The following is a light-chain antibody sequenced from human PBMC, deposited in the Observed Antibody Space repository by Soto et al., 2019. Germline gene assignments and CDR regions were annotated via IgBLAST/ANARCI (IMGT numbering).Light chain of an antibody. V-gene: IGLV2-14*01. J-gene: IGLJ1*01. Sequence: QSPLAQPASVSGSPGRSITISCTGTSSDVGGYNYVSWYQQHPGKAPKLMIYEVSNRPSGVSNRFSGSKSGNTASLTISGLQAEDEADYYCSSYTSSSPYVFGTGTKVTVL. CDR1: SSDVGGYNY. CDR3: SSYTSSSPYV. CDR2: EVS.